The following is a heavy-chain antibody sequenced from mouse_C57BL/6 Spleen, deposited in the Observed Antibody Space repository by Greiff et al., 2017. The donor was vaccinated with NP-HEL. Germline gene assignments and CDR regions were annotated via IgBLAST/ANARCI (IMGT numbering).Heavy chain of an antibody. V-gene: IGHV1-54*01. J-gene: IGHJ2*01. CDR2: INPGSGGT. CDR3: ARGDYGSSYEYYFDY. CDR1: GYAFTNYL. D-gene: IGHD1-1*01. Sequence: QVQLQQSGAELVRPGTSVKVSCKASGYAFTNYLIEWVKQRPGQGLEWIGVINPGSGGTNYNEKFKGKATLTADKSSSTAYMQLSSLTSEDSAVYFCARGDYGSSYEYYFDYWGQGTTLTVSS.